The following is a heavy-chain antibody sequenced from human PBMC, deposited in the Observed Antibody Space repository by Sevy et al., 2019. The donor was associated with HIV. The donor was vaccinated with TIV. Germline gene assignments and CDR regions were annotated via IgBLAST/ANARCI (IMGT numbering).Heavy chain of an antibody. CDR2: ISSSSSYI. J-gene: IGHJ6*02. CDR3: ASLYSYGSGGNYYYYGMDV. CDR1: GFTFSSYS. Sequence: GESLKISCAASGFTFSSYSMNWVRQAPGKGLEWVSSISSSSSYIYYADSVKGRFTISRDNAKNSLYLQMNSLRAEDTAVYYCASLYSYGSGGNYYYYGMDVWGQGTTVTVSS. D-gene: IGHD5-18*01. V-gene: IGHV3-21*01.